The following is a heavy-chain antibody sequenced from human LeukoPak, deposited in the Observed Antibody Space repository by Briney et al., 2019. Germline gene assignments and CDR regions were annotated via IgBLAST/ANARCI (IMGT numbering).Heavy chain of an antibody. CDR2: IIPIFGTA. D-gene: IGHD5-24*01. CDR1: GGTFSSYA. J-gene: IGHJ6*02. Sequence: ASVKVSCKASGGTFSSYAISWVRQAPGQGLEWMGGIIPIFGTANYAQKFQGRVTITADESTSTAYMELSSLRSEDTAVHYCAREEMATMPIYYYGMDVWGQGTTVTVSS. V-gene: IGHV1-69*01. CDR3: AREEMATMPIYYYGMDV.